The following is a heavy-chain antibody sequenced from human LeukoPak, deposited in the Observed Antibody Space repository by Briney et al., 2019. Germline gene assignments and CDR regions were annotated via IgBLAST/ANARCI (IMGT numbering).Heavy chain of an antibody. J-gene: IGHJ4*02. D-gene: IGHD3/OR15-3a*01. CDR2: IYSGGST. CDR1: GFTVSSNY. Sequence: PGGSLRLSCAASGFTVSSNYMSWVRQAPGKGLEWVSVIYSGGSTYYADSVKGRFTVSRDNSKNTLYLQMNSLRAEDTAVYYCARVLDGPFDYWGQGTLVTVSS. V-gene: IGHV3-53*01. CDR3: ARVLDGPFDY.